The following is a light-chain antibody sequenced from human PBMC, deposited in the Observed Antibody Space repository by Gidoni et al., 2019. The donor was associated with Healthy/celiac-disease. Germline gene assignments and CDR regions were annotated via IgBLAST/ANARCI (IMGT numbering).Light chain of an antibody. J-gene: IGKJ4*01. CDR1: QSVSTY. CDR2: DAS. V-gene: IGKV3-11*01. CDR3: QQRRNWPPLT. Sequence: EIVFTHSPATLSLSPWERATLSCRASQSVSTYLAWYQQKPGQAPRLLIYDASNRANGIPARFSGSGSGTDFNLTISSLEPEEFAVYYCQQRRNWPPLTFGGGTKVEIK.